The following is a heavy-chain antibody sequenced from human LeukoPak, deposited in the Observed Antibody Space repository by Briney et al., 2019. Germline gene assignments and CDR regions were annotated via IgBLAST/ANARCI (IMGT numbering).Heavy chain of an antibody. CDR1: GDSITNSN. J-gene: IGHJ5*01. CDR2: ISYSGNT. V-gene: IGHV4-59*08. Sequence: SETLSLTCTVSGDSITNSNWNWIRQPPGGGLEWIGRISYSGNTNYNPSLKSRVIISRDTSKNQFSLELTSVTAADTAVYYCAKRIIEARDNGDSNWLDPWGQGILVTVSS. D-gene: IGHD4-17*01. CDR3: AKRIIEARDNGDSNWLDP.